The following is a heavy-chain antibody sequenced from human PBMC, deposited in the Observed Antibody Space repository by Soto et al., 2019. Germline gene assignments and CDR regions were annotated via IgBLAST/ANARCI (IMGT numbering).Heavy chain of an antibody. CDR3: ARAAGLGAVAVDY. Sequence: QLQLQESGSGLVKPSQTLSLTCAVSGGSISSGGSSWSWIRQPPGKGLEWIGYIYHSGSTYYTPSLKSRDTISVERSKNQFSLKLSSVTAADTAVYYCARAAGLGAVAVDYWGQGTLVTVSS. J-gene: IGHJ4*02. D-gene: IGHD6-19*01. CDR2: IYHSGST. CDR1: GGSISSGGSS. V-gene: IGHV4-30-2*01.